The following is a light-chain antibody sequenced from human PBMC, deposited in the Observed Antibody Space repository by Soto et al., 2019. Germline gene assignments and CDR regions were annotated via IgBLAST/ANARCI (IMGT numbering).Light chain of an antibody. V-gene: IGKV3-20*01. J-gene: IGKJ3*01. CDR3: QQCGSSPLFT. Sequence: EIVLMQSPGTLSLSPGERATLSCRASPSVSSSYLAWYQQKPGQAPRLLIYGASSRATGIPDRFSGSGSGTDFTLTISRLEPEDFAVYYCQQCGSSPLFTFGPGTKVDGK. CDR2: GAS. CDR1: PSVSSSY.